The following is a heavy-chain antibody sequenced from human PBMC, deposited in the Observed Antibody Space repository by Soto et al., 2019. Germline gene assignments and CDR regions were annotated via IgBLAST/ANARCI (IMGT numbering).Heavy chain of an antibody. Sequence: GGSLRLSCAASGFTFDDYAMHWVRQAPGKGLEWVSGISWNSGSIGYADSVKGRFTISRDNAKNSLYLQMNSLRAEDTALYYCAKDADIVATLPDYWGQGTLVTVSS. CDR3: AKDADIVATLPDY. CDR2: ISWNSGSI. J-gene: IGHJ4*02. V-gene: IGHV3-9*01. CDR1: GFTFDDYA. D-gene: IGHD5-12*01.